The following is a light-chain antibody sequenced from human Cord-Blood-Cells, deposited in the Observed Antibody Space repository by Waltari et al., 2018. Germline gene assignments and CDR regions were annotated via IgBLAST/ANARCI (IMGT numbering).Light chain of an antibody. CDR2: DVS. J-gene: IGLJ1*01. Sequence: QSALTQPRSVYGSPGQSVTISRNGTSSDVGGYNSVSWYQQHPGKAPKLMIYDVSKRPSGVPDRFSGCKSCNTASLTISGLQAEDEADYYCCSYAGSYVVGTGTKVTVL. CDR1: SSDVGGYNS. V-gene: IGLV2-11*01. CDR3: CSYAGSYV.